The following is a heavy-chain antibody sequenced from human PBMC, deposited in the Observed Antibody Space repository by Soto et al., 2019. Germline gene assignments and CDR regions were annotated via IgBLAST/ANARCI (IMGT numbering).Heavy chain of an antibody. CDR1: GGSISSSSYY. Sequence: SETLSLTCTVSGGSISSSSYYWGWIRQPPGKGLEWIGSIYYSGSTYYNPSLKSRVTISVDTSKNQFSLKLSSVTAADTAVYYCARLRRSRGEVRLYGMDVWGQGTTVTVSS. D-gene: IGHD4-17*01. V-gene: IGHV4-39*01. CDR2: IYYSGST. CDR3: ARLRRSRGEVRLYGMDV. J-gene: IGHJ6*02.